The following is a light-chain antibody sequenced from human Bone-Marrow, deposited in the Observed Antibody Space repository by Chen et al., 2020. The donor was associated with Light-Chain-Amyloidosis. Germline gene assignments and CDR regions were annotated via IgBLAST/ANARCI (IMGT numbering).Light chain of an antibody. Sequence: SYELTQPPSVSVSSGQTARITCSGDDLPTKYAYWYQQKPGQAPVLVIHRDTERPSGISERFSGSRSGTTATLTISGVQAEDEADYHCQSADSSGTDEVIFGGGTKLTVL. CDR2: RDT. CDR3: QSADSSGTDEVI. CDR1: DLPTKY. J-gene: IGLJ2*01. V-gene: IGLV3-25*03.